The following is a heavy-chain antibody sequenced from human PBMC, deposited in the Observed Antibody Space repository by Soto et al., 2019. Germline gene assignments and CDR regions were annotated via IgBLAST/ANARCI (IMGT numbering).Heavy chain of an antibody. D-gene: IGHD3-3*01. CDR2: ISYDGSNK. CDR3: AKDIDDFWSGYYRGLDY. CDR1: GFTFSSYG. V-gene: IGHV3-30*18. Sequence: GGSLRLSCAASGFTFSSYGMHWVRQAPGKGLEWVAVISYDGSNKYYADSVKGRFTISRDNSKNTLYLQMNSLRAEDTAVYYCAKDIDDFWSGYYRGLDYWGQGTLVTVSS. J-gene: IGHJ4*02.